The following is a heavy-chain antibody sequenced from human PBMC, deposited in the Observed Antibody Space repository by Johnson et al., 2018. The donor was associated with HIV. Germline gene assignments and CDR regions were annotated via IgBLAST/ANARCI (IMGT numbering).Heavy chain of an antibody. J-gene: IGHJ3*02. CDR1: GFTFSDYY. CDR3: AKDLPYDSRGVDAFDI. Sequence: HVQLVESGGGLVKPAGSLRLSCVASGFTFSDYYMSWIRQAPGKGLEWVAVISYDGSNKYYADSVKGRFTISRDNCKNTLYLQMNSLRAEDTDVYYCAKDLPYDSRGVDAFDIWGQGTMVTVS. D-gene: IGHD3-22*01. CDR2: ISYDGSNK. V-gene: IGHV3-30*04.